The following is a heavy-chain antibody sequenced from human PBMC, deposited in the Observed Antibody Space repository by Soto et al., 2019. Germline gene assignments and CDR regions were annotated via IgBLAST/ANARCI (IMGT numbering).Heavy chain of an antibody. CDR1: GFTFSSYA. CDR3: ESPPECSRSVHYYYSGMDV. CDR2: ISYDGSNK. D-gene: IGHD2-15*01. V-gene: IGHV3-30-3*01. J-gene: IGHJ6*02. Sequence: QVQLVESGGGVVQPGRSLRLSCAASGFTFSSYAMHWVRQAPGKGLEWVAVISYDGSNKYYADSVKGRFTISRDNSKNTLYPQINRLRAEDTAVYYRESPPECSRSVHYYYSGMDVWGQGNTVTVSS.